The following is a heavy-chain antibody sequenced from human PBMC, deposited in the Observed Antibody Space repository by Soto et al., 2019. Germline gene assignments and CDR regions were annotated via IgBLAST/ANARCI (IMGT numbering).Heavy chain of an antibody. Sequence: GGSLRLSCAASGFSFSSYGMHRVRQAPGKGLEWVAVIWYDGSNKYYADSVKGRFTISRDNSKNTLYLQMNSLRAEDTAVYYCAKNPSASYWYFDLWGRGPLVTVSS. CDR1: GFSFSSYG. V-gene: IGHV3-33*06. CDR2: IWYDGSNK. CDR3: AKNPSASYWYFDL. J-gene: IGHJ2*01.